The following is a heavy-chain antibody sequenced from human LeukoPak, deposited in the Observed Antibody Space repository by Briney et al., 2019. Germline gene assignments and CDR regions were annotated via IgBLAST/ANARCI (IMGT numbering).Heavy chain of an antibody. D-gene: IGHD1-26*01. V-gene: IGHV4-59*01. Sequence: SETLSLTCTVSGDSFSSYYWIWIRQPPGQGLELIGYIYSSGSTNYNPSLKSRVTISVDTSKNQFSLGLSSVTAADTAVYYCARLGVGTRQVVDYWGQGTLVTVSS. CDR3: ARLGVGTRQVVDY. CDR2: IYSSGST. J-gene: IGHJ4*02. CDR1: GDSFSSYY.